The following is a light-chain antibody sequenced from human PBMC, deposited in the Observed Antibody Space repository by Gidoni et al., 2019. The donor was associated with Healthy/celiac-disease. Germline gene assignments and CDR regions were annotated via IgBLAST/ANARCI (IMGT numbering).Light chain of an antibody. CDR3: QQSYSTPRT. J-gene: IGKJ1*01. CDR2: AAS. CDR1: QSISSY. Sequence: DIQMTQSPSSLSASVGDRVTITCRASQSISSYLNWYQQKPGKAPKLLIYAASSLQSGVPSRFSGSGSGTDVTLTISSLKPEDCATYYCQQSYSTPRTCGQGTKVEIK. V-gene: IGKV1-39*01.